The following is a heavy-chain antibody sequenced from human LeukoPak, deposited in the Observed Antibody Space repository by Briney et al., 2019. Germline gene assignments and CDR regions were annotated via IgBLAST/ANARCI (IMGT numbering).Heavy chain of an antibody. CDR2: INAGNGNT. J-gene: IGHJ3*02. CDR3: ARDLEYCSSTSCSGAFDI. D-gene: IGHD2-2*01. CDR1: GYTFTSYA. V-gene: IGHV1-3*01. Sequence: GASVKVSCKASGYTFTSYAMHWVRQAPGQRLEWMEWINAGNGNTKYSQKFQGRVTITRDTSASTAYMELSSLRSEDTAVYYCARDLEYCSSTSCSGAFDIWGQGTMVTVSS.